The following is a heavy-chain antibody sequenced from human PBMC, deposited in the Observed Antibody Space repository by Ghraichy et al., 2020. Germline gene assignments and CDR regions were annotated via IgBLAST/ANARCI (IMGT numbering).Heavy chain of an antibody. D-gene: IGHD6-19*01. CDR1: GFTFSGYA. J-gene: IGHJ4*02. V-gene: IGHV3-23*01. CDR2: ITWNSAST. CDR3: AKTGDSGWFYDY. Sequence: GGSLRLSCAASGFTFSGYAMSWVRQAPGKGLEWVSTITWNSASTRYADSVKGRSTISRDNYKNAVYLQVTSLSEDDKAVYFCAKTGDSGWFYDYWGRGTLVTVSS.